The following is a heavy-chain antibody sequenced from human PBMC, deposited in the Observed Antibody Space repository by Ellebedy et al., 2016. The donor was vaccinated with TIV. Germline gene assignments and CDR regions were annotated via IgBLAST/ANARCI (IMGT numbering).Heavy chain of an antibody. J-gene: IGHJ5*02. CDR1: GYTFTSYD. Sequence: AASVKVSCKPSGYTFTSYDINWARQAPGQGLEYLGWMQPGSGNTGYAQKFEGRVTMTRDTSTGTAYMELRSLRSDDTAVYYCARDRYIKRIAWFDPWGQGTLVTVSS. D-gene: IGHD2-2*02. CDR2: MQPGSGNT. CDR3: ARDRYIKRIAWFDP. V-gene: IGHV1-8*01.